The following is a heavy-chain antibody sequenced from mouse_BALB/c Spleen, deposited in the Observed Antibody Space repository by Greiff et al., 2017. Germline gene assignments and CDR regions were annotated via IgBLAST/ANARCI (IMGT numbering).Heavy chain of an antibody. V-gene: IGHV1-5*01. CDR2: IYPGNSDT. CDR1: GYSFTSYW. D-gene: IGHD4-1*01. J-gene: IGHJ2*01. Sequence: EVQLQQSGTVLARPGASVKMSCKASGYSFTSYWMHWVKQRPGQGLEWIGAIYPGNSDTSYNQKFKGKAKLTAVTSASTAYMELSSLTNEDSAVYYCARRGTGTEFDYWGQGTTLTVSS. CDR3: ARRGTGTEFDY.